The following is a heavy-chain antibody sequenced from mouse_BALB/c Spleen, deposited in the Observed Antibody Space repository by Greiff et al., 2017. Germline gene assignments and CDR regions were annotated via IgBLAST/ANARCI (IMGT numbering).Heavy chain of an antibody. V-gene: IGHV1S22*01. Sequence: LKQPGSELVRPGASVKLSCKASGYTFTSYWMHWVKQRPGQGLEWIGNIYPGSGSTNYDEKFKSKATLTVDTSSSTAYMQLSSLTSEDSAVYYCTREDYRYDEGDVWGAGTTVTVSS. CDR1: GYTFTSYW. D-gene: IGHD2-14*01. CDR3: TREDYRYDEGDV. J-gene: IGHJ1*01. CDR2: IYPGSGST.